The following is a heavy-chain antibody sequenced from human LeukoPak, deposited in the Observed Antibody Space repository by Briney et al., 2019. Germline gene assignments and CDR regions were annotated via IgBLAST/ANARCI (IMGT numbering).Heavy chain of an antibody. CDR3: ARGPDLLYSSSPYYFDY. V-gene: IGHV4-59*08. D-gene: IGHD6-13*01. Sequence: SETLSLTCTVSGGSISSYYWSWIRQPPGKGLEWIGYIYYSGSTNYNPSLKSRVTISVDTSKNQFSLKLSSVTAADTAVYYCARGPDLLYSSSPYYFDYWGQGTPVTVSS. J-gene: IGHJ4*02. CDR2: IYYSGST. CDR1: GGSISSYY.